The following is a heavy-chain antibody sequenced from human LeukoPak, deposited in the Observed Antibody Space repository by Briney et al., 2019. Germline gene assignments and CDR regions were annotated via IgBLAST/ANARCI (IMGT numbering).Heavy chain of an antibody. V-gene: IGHV3-23*01. J-gene: IGHJ4*02. CDR2: ITGSGTNR. D-gene: IGHD3-9*01. Sequence: GGSLRLSRVASGFTFSNYAMSWVRQAPGKGLEWVPAITGSGTNRYYADSLKGRFTTSRDNSKNTVFLQMNSLRHEDTAIYYCVIWGDYDVLTGYYVPDYWGQGTLVTVAS. CDR3: VIWGDYDVLTGYYVPDY. CDR1: GFTFSNYA.